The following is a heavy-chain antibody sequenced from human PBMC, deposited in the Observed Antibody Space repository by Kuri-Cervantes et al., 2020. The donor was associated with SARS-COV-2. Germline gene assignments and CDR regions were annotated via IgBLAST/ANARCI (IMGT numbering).Heavy chain of an antibody. D-gene: IGHD1-26*01. CDR2: ISSSSSYT. CDR3: AVIQNSGSYSTRSSYFDY. V-gene: IGHV3-11*03. J-gene: IGHJ4*02. CDR1: GFTFSDYY. Sequence: LTCAASGFTFSDYYMSWIRQAPGKGLEWVSYISSSSSYTNYADSVKGRFTISRDNAKNSLYLQMNSLRAEDTAVYYCAVIQNSGSYSTRSSYFDYWGQGTLVTVSS.